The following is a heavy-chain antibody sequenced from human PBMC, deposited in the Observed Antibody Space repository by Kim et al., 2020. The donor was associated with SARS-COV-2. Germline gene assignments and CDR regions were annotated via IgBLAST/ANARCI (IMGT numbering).Heavy chain of an antibody. D-gene: IGHD4-17*01. CDR2: IYPGDSDT. V-gene: IGHV5-51*01. Sequence: GESLKISCKGSGYSFTSYWIGWVRQMPGKGLEWMGIIYPGDSDTRYSPSFQGQVTISAGKSISTAYLQWSSLKASDTAMYYCARQGLTVTSPEYYYYGMDVWGQGTTVTVSS. CDR3: ARQGLTVTSPEYYYYGMDV. J-gene: IGHJ6*02. CDR1: GYSFTSYW.